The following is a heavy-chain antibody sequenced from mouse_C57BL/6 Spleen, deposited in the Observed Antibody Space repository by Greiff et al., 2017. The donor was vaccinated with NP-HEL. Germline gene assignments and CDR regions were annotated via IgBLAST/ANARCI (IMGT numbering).Heavy chain of an antibody. J-gene: IGHJ2*01. V-gene: IGHV1-26*01. CDR3: ARGENYDYYFDY. CDR2: INPNNGGT. D-gene: IGHD2-4*01. Sequence: VQLQQSGPELVKPGASVKISCKASGYTFTDYYMNWVKQSHGKSLEWIGDINPNNGGTSYNQKFKGKATLTVDKSSSTAYMELRSLTSEDSAVYYCARGENYDYYFDYWGQGTTLTVSS. CDR1: GYTFTDYY.